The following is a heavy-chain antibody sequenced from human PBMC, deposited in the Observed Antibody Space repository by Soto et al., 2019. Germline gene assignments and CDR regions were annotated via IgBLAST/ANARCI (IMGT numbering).Heavy chain of an antibody. V-gene: IGHV3-30*18. Sequence: AGSMRLSCAASGFTFSSYGMHWVRQAPGKGLEWVAVISYDGSNKYYADSVKGRLTISRDNSKNTLYLQMNSLRAVDRAVYYCAKDRMATMDYYYYGMDVWGQGTTVTVSS. J-gene: IGHJ6*02. CDR2: ISYDGSNK. CDR1: GFTFSSYG. CDR3: AKDRMATMDYYYYGMDV. D-gene: IGHD5-12*01.